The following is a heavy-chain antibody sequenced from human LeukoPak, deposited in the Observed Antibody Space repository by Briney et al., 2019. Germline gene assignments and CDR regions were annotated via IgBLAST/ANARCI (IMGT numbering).Heavy chain of an antibody. CDR1: GFILSNYR. V-gene: IGHV3-21*06. CDR2: ISSSGNSR. Sequence: GGSLRLSCAASGFILSNYRMNWVRQAPGKGLEWVSYISSSGNSREYADSVKGRFTISRDNAKSSLDLEMNSLRAEDTAVYYCARAMSTFGGVRNYFDSWGQGTLVTVSS. D-gene: IGHD3-16*01. CDR3: ARAMSTFGGVRNYFDS. J-gene: IGHJ4*02.